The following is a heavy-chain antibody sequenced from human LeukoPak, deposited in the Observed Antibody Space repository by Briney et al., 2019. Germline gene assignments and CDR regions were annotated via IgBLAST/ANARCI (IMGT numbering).Heavy chain of an antibody. CDR2: IYYSGST. Sequence: SQTLSLTCTVSGGSIGSGGYYWSWLRQHPGKGLEWIGYIYYSGSTYYNPSLKSRVTISVDTSKNQFSLKLSSVTAADTAVYYCVVYQLLWFYFDYWGQGTLVTVSS. D-gene: IGHD2-2*01. CDR3: VVYQLLWFYFDY. J-gene: IGHJ4*02. V-gene: IGHV4-31*03. CDR1: GGSIGSGGYY.